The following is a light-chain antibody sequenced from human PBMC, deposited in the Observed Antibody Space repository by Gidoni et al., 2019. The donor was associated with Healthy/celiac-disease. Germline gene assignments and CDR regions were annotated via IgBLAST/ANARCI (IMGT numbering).Light chain of an antibody. V-gene: IGKV2-28*01. Sequence: DIVMTQSPLSLPVTPGEPASISCRSSQSLLHSNGYNYLDWYLQKPGQSPQLLIYLGSNRASRVPGRVRGKGSGTDFTLKISRVEAEDVGVYYCMQALQTPGTFDQGTKVEIK. CDR2: LGS. CDR1: QSLLHSNGYNY. CDR3: MQALQTPGT. J-gene: IGKJ1*01.